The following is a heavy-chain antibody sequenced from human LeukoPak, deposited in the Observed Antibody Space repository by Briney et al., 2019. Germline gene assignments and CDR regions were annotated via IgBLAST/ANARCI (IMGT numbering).Heavy chain of an antibody. CDR1: RGSISNYY. CDR2: IYYSGST. D-gene: IGHD3-22*01. Sequence: SETLSLTCTVSRGSISNYYWNWIRQPAGKGLEWIGYIYYSGSTNYNPSLKSRVTISVDTSKNQFSLKLSSVTAADTAVYYCARGLTYYYDSSGYYGAFDIWGQGTMVTVSS. J-gene: IGHJ3*02. CDR3: ARGLTYYYDSSGYYGAFDI. V-gene: IGHV4-59*08.